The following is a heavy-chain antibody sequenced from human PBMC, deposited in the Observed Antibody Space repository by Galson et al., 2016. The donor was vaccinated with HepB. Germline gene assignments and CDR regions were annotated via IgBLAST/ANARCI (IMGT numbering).Heavy chain of an antibody. D-gene: IGHD5-12*01. V-gene: IGHV3-21*01. CDR2: ITSRSNYI. J-gene: IGHJ4*02. Sequence: SLRLSCAASGFSFSSYSMNWIRQAPGKGLEWVSSITSRSNYIHYADSVNGRFTLSRDNAKKSLYLQMNSLRVEDTAMYYCARDVSGYSGVQWGQGTLVTVS. CDR1: GFSFSSYS. CDR3: ARDVSGYSGVQ.